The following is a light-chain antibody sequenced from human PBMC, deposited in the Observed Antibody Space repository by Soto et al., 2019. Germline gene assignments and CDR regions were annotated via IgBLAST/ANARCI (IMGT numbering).Light chain of an antibody. V-gene: IGKV1-13*02. CDR3: QQFNSYPHT. Sequence: AIQLTQSPSSLSASVGDRVTITCRASQGISSALAWYQQKPGKAPKLLIYDASSLESVVPSRFSGSGSGTDFTLTISSLQPEDFATYYCQQFNSYPHTFGGGTKVDIK. J-gene: IGKJ4*01. CDR1: QGISSA. CDR2: DAS.